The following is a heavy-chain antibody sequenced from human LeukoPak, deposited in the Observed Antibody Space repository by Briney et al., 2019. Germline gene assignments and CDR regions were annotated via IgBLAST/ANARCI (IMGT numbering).Heavy chain of an antibody. Sequence: PSETLSLTCTVSGGSISRYYWSWIRQPPGKGLEWIGHIYNSGSANYNPSLKGRVTMSVATSKNQFSLHLRSVTAADTAVYYCEISAFFVTAPVLYYFDYWGQGTLVAVSS. D-gene: IGHD6-13*01. CDR1: GGSISRYY. CDR2: IYNSGSA. CDR3: EISAFFVTAPVLYYFDY. J-gene: IGHJ4*02. V-gene: IGHV4-4*07.